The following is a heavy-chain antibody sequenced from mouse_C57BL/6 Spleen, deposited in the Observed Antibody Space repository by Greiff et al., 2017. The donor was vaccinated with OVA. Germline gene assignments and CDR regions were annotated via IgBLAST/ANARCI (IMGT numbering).Heavy chain of an antibody. V-gene: IGHV3-6*01. CDR3: AREDDGYFAY. J-gene: IGHJ3*01. Sequence: EVQRVESGPGLVKPSQSLSLTCSVTGYSITSGYYWNWIRQFPGNKLEWMGYISYDGGNNYNPSLKNRISITRDTSKNQFFLKLNSVTTEDTATYYCAREDDGYFAYWGQGTLVTVSA. CDR1: GYSITSGYY. D-gene: IGHD2-3*01. CDR2: ISYDGGN.